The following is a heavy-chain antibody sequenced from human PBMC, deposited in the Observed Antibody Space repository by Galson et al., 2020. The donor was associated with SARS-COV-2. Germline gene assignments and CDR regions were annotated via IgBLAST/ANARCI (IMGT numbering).Heavy chain of an antibody. D-gene: IGHD3-10*01. CDR1: GFTFGDYG. J-gene: IGHJ4*02. V-gene: IGHV3-49*04. Sequence: PGGSLRLSCTGSGFTFGDYGVSWVRQAPGKGLEWVGLITARAYGAKTEYAASVKGRFTISRDDSRSVAFLQMSSLTTEDSGLYFCTRTPRQVRGITVNFDYWGQGTLVTVSS. CDR2: ITARAYGAKT. CDR3: TRTPRQVRGITVNFDY.